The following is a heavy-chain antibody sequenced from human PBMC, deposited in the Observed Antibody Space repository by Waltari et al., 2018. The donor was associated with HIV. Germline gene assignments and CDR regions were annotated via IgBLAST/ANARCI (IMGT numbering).Heavy chain of an antibody. CDR3: ARAVALLGYYYYGMDV. CDR1: GYTFTGHY. V-gene: IGHV1-2*02. Sequence: QVQLVQSGAEVKKPGASVKVSCKASGYTFTGHYMHWVGQDPGQGLEWLGWTNPNSGGTNYAQKFQGRFTMTSDTSISTAYMELSRLRSDDTAVYYCARAVALLGYYYYGMDVWGQGTTVTVSS. J-gene: IGHJ6*02. CDR2: TNPNSGGT. D-gene: IGHD1-26*01.